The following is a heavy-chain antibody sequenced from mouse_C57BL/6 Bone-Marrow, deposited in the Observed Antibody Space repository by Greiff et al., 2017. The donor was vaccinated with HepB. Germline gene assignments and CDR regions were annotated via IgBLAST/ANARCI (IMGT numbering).Heavy chain of an antibody. CDR2: INYDGSST. J-gene: IGHJ4*01. CDR3: ARDRTYYYAMDY. Sequence: EVHLVESEGGLVQPGSSMKLSCTASGFTFSDYYMAWVRQVPEKGLEWVANINYDGSSTYYLDSLKSRFIISRDNAKNILYLQMSSLKSEDTATYYCARDRTYYYAMDYWGQGTSVTVSS. V-gene: IGHV5-16*01. CDR1: GFTFSDYY.